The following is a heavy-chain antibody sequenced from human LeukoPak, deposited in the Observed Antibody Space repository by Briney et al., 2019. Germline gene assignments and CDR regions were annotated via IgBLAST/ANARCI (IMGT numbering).Heavy chain of an antibody. D-gene: IGHD3-22*01. CDR1: GFIFSSYT. Sequence: GGSLRLSCAATGFIFSSYTIHWVRQAPGKGLEWVADISYDVNNKYYADSVKGRFTISRDNSKNTLYLQMNSLRPEDTAVYYCAKWSSVLHYYDSSLHFDYWGQGTLVTVSS. CDR2: ISYDVNNK. CDR3: AKWSSVLHYYDSSLHFDY. J-gene: IGHJ4*02. V-gene: IGHV3-30*04.